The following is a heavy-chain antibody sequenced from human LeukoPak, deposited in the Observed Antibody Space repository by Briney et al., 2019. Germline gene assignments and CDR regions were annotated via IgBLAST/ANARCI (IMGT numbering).Heavy chain of an antibody. V-gene: IGHV3-11*04. J-gene: IGHJ4*02. CDR1: GFTFSDYY. CDR3: ARGRAAYVGPFDY. CDR2: ISSSGSTI. D-gene: IGHD3-16*01. Sequence: RAGGSLRLSCAASGFTFSDYYMSWIRQAPGKGLEWVSYISSSGSTIYYADSVKGRFTISRDNAKNSLYLQMNSLRAEDTAVYYCARGRAAYVGPFDYWGQGTLVTVSS.